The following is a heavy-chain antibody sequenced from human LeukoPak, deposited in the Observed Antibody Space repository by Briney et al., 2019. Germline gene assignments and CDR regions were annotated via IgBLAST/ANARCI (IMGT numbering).Heavy chain of an antibody. CDR2: IYSGGRT. CDR3: ARDSRFSDYYYGMDV. V-gene: IGHV3-53*01. CDR1: GFTVSTSY. D-gene: IGHD3-10*01. Sequence: PGGSLRLSCAASGFTVSTSYVSWVRQAPGKGLEGVSLIYSGGRTDYADSVKGRFTISRDNSKNTLYLQMNSLRAEDTAVYYCARDSRFSDYYYGMDVWGQGTTVTVSS. J-gene: IGHJ6*02.